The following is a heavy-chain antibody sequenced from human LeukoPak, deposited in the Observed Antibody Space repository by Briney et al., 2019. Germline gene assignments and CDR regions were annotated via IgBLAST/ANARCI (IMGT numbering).Heavy chain of an antibody. J-gene: IGHJ4*02. CDR1: GFTFSNYW. V-gene: IGHV3-7*01. Sequence: VGSLRLSCAASGFTFSNYWMTWVRQAPGKGLECVANISPDGSEKYYVDSVKGRFTISRDNAKNSLYLQMNSLRAEDTAVYYCARDLNWDNVWGQGTLVTVSS. D-gene: IGHD7-27*01. CDR3: ARDLNWDNV. CDR2: ISPDGSEK.